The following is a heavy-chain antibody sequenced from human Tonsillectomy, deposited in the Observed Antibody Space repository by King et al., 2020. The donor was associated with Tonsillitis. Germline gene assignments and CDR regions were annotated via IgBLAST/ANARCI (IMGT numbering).Heavy chain of an antibody. D-gene: IGHD4/OR15-4a*01. CDR2: IRNKVNHYST. CDR3: VRTSHRGAWHDFDN. CDR1: GFTLSDHY. Sequence: VQLVESGGGLVQPGGSLRLSCAAFGFTLSDHYMDWVRQAPGKGLEWVGRIRNKVNHYSTEYAASVKGRFIISGSESQNSLYLEMNGLRTEDSAVYYCVRTSHRGAWHDFDNWGQGTLVTVSS. J-gene: IGHJ4*02. V-gene: IGHV3-72*01.